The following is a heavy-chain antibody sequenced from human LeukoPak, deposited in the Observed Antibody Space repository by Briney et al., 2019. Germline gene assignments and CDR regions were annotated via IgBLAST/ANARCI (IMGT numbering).Heavy chain of an antibody. CDR2: FDPEQGET. J-gene: IGHJ4*02. D-gene: IGHD1-20*01. CDR1: GYTLPEVS. CDR3: ATDLTGTTTGHY. V-gene: IGHV1-24*01. Sequence: GASVKVSCKLSGYTLPEVSIHWVRQAPGKGLEWMGGFDPEQGETIYAQEFQGRVSMPDDTSKDTAYMELSSLRSEDTAVYYCATDLTGTTTGHYWGQGTLVIVSS.